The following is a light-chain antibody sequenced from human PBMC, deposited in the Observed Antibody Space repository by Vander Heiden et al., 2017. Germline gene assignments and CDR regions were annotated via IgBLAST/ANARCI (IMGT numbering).Light chain of an antibody. CDR2: DVY. CDR1: SSDIGLYNY. CDR3: SSYTTTDTVI. J-gene: IGLJ2*01. Sequence: QSALTQPASVSGSPGQSITISCIGTSSDIGLYNYVSWYQQHPGKAPRLLIYDVYSRPSGVSSRFSASRSGHTASLTISGLQTEDEADYYCSSYTTTDTVIFGGGTTLTVL. V-gene: IGLV2-14*03.